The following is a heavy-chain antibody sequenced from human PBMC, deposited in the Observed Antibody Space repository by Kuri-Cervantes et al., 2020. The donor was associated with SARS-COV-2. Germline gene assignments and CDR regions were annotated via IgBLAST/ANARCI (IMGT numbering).Heavy chain of an antibody. Sequence: ETLCLTCAASGFTFSSYAMSWVRQAPGKGLEWVSSISRSSSYIYYADSVKGRFTISRDNAKNSLYLQMNSLRAEDTAVYYCARAGRGELLRERLAYFDDWGQGTLVTVSS. V-gene: IGHV3-21*01. CDR1: GFTFSSYA. CDR2: ISRSSSYI. J-gene: IGHJ4*02. D-gene: IGHD1-26*01. CDR3: ARAGRGELLRERLAYFDD.